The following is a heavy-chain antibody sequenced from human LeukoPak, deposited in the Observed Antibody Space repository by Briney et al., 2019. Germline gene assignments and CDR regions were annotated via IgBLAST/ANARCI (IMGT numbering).Heavy chain of an antibody. D-gene: IGHD3-22*01. J-gene: IGHJ4*02. Sequence: GSLRLSCAASGFTFTDYAMSWVRQAPEKGLEWLSTISDNGSQTYYTDSVKGRFTISRDNSRNTVFLQMNSLRAEDSGVYYCAKVYSSGYPYFDYWGQGTLVTVSS. CDR2: ISDNGSQT. V-gene: IGHV3-23*01. CDR3: AKVYSSGYPYFDY. CDR1: GFTFTDYA.